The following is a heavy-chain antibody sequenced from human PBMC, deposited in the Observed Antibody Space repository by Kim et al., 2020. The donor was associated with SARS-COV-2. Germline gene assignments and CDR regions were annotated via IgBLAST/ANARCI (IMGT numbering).Heavy chain of an antibody. J-gene: IGHJ6*03. D-gene: IGHD6-13*01. CDR3: ASYSSSWYYYYYYMDV. CDR2: INTNTGNP. CDR1: GYTFTSYA. V-gene: IGHV7-4-1*02. Sequence: ASVKVSCKASGYTFTSYAMNWVRQAPGQGLEWMGWINTNTGNPTYAQGFTGRFVFSLDTSVSTAYLQISSLKAEDTAVYYCASYSSSWYYYYYYMDVWGKGTTVTVSS.